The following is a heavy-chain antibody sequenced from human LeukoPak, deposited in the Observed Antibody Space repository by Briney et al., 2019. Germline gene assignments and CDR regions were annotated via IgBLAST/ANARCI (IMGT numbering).Heavy chain of an antibody. D-gene: IGHD3-3*01. J-gene: IGHJ4*02. Sequence: KPSETLSLTCTVSGGSISSSSYSWGWIRQPPGKGLEWIGGIYHSGTTYYNPSLKSRVTISVDTSKIQFSLKLSSVAATDTAVYFCARLRFDFWSGYTHPYFDYWGQGTLVTVSS. CDR2: IYHSGTT. CDR1: GGSISSSSYS. V-gene: IGHV4-39*01. CDR3: ARLRFDFWSGYTHPYFDY.